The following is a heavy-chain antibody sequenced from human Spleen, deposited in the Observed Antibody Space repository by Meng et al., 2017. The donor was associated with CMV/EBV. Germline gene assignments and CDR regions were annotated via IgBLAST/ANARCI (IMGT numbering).Heavy chain of an antibody. J-gene: IGHJ5*02. D-gene: IGHD1-1*01. CDR1: GFTFINSD. Sequence: GGSLRLSCAASGFTFINSDMNWVRQAPGKGLEWVSYIGHSGTTIYYADSVQGRFSISRDNAKDLLYLHMDNLRVEDTAVYYCARAQIPRLEGRELDPWGQGVLVTVSS. CDR3: ARAQIPRLEGRELDP. V-gene: IGHV3-48*03. CDR2: IGHSGTTI.